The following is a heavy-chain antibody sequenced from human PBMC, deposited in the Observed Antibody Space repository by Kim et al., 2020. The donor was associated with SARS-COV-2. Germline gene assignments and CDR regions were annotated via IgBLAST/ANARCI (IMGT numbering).Heavy chain of an antibody. CDR2: IYYTGST. V-gene: IGHV4-39*01. J-gene: IGHJ4*02. Sequence: SETLSLTCTVSGGSISSSSYYWGWIRQPPGKGLEWIGSIYYTGSTYYNPSLKSRVTISVDTSKNQFSLKLSSVIAADTAVYFCARPLFMTTLSSAFDFWGQGTLVTVSS. D-gene: IGHD4-17*01. CDR3: ARPLFMTTLSSAFDF. CDR1: GGSISSSSYY.